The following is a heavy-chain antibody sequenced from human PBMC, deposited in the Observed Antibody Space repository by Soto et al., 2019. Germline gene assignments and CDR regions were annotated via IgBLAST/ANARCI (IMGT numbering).Heavy chain of an antibody. CDR3: ATCTMATITYYYGVDV. CDR1: GGTFSSYA. D-gene: IGHD5-12*01. Sequence: QVQLVQSGAEVKKPGSSVKVSCKASGGTFSSYAISWVRQAPGQGLEWMGGIIPIFGTANYAQKFQARVPIPAEVCTSAAYMELRGLRSPAPPVYSCATCTMATITYYYGVDVWGEGPTVTVSS. CDR2: IIPIFGTA. V-gene: IGHV1-69*12. J-gene: IGHJ6*04.